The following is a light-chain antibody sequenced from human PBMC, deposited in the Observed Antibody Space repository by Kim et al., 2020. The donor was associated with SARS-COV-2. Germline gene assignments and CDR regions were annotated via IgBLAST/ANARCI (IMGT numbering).Light chain of an antibody. CDR2: TAS. V-gene: IGKV1-39*01. J-gene: IGKJ1*01. CDR3: QQTSSAPRT. CDR1: QDISRY. Sequence: DIQMTQSPSSLSASVGDRVTITCRASQDISRYLNWYQQKPGKAPKLLIYTASSLQSEVPSRFTGSGSETDFTLTITSLQPGDFATYYCQQTSSAPRTFGQGTKVDIK.